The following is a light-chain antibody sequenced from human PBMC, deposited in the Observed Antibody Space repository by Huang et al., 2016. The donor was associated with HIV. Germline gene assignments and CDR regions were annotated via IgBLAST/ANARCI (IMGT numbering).Light chain of an antibody. CDR1: QGLANY. CDR3: QQRGNWQLT. V-gene: IGKV3-11*01. CDR2: DAS. Sequence: EIVLTQSPATLSLSPVELATLSCRASQGLANYLAWYKQKPGQAPRLLIYDASNRANGIPARFRGSGSGTDFTLTISSLEPEDFAVYYCQQRGNWQLTFGGGTKVEIK. J-gene: IGKJ4*01.